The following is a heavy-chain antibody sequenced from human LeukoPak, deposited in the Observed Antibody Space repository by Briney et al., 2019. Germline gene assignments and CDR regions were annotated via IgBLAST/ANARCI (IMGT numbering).Heavy chain of an antibody. Sequence: GESLRLSCTASGFTFSDCDMNWFRQAPGKGLQWISSISYMGDHRYYADSAKGRFTISRDNAKNSLYLQMDNLRADDTAVYYCGKAFPPLRVAAAGDYWGQGTLVTVSS. CDR1: GFTFSDCD. D-gene: IGHD6-25*01. V-gene: IGHV3-21*06. CDR2: ISYMGDHR. CDR3: GKAFPPLRVAAAGDY. J-gene: IGHJ4*02.